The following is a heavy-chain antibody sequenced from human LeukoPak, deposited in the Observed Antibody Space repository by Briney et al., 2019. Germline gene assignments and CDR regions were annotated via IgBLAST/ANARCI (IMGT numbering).Heavy chain of an antibody. CDR1: GASMSSNY. D-gene: IGHD6-19*01. V-gene: IGHV4-4*09. J-gene: IGHJ5*02. Sequence: PSETLSLTCNVSGASMSSNYWSWIRQPPGKGLEWIGYIYHSGNTNYSPSLESRVTMSVDESKNQFSLKVNFVSAADTAVYYCASTRRAAVAGRFDPWGQGTLVTVSS. CDR2: IYHSGNT. CDR3: ASTRRAAVAGRFDP.